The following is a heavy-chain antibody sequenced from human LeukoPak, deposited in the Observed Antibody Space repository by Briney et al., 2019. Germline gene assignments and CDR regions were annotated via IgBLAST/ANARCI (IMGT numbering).Heavy chain of an antibody. CDR1: GYTFTSYG. Sequence: ASVKVSCKASGYTFTSYGISWVRQAPGQGLVWMGWISAYNGNTNYAQKLQGRVTMTTDTSTSTAYMELRSLRSDDTAVYYCARGSYYYDSSGYYEYFQHWGQGTLVTVSS. V-gene: IGHV1-18*01. CDR3: ARGSYYYDSSGYYEYFQH. CDR2: ISAYNGNT. J-gene: IGHJ1*01. D-gene: IGHD3-22*01.